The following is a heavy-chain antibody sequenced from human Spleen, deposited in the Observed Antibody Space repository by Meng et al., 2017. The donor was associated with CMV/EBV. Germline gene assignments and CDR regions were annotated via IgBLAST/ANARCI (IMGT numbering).Heavy chain of an antibody. CDR2: IDTYYGNT. J-gene: IGHJ6*02. V-gene: IGHV1-18*01. D-gene: IGHD3-9*01. CDR1: GYTFTNYG. CDR3: ARDSPLRNFDWLLKMHSNYGMDV. Sequence: SVKVSCKTSGYTFTNYGISWLRQAPGQGLEWMGWIDTYYGNTKSAQKLQGRVTMTADTSTNTASMELRSLISDDTAVYYCARDSPLRNFDWLLKMHSNYGMDVWGQGTTVTVSS.